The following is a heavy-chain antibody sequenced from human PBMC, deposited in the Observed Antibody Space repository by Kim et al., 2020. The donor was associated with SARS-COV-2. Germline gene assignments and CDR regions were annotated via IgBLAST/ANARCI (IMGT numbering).Heavy chain of an antibody. Sequence: GGSLRLSCAASGFTVSSNYMSWLRQAPGKGLEWLSVIYSGDKTYYVESVKGRLTISRDNSKNTLYLQMSGLRVEDTAVYYCATNLAAAGVVWGQGTLVTV. CDR3: ATNLAAAGVV. CDR2: IYSGDKT. J-gene: IGHJ4*02. CDR1: GFTVSSNY. V-gene: IGHV3-66*01. D-gene: IGHD6-13*01.